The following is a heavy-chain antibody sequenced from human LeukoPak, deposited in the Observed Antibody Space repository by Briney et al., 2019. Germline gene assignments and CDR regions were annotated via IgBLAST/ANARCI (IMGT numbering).Heavy chain of an antibody. V-gene: IGHV3-23*01. Sequence: GGSLRLSCAASGFSFSNHAMSWVRQAPGKGLEWVSGISENGGSTPYADSVKGRFIISRDNSKNTLYLQMNSLRAEDTAVYYCAKDGDENYYDSSGYYPYWGQGTLVTVSS. J-gene: IGHJ4*02. CDR3: AKDGDENYYDSSGYYPY. D-gene: IGHD3-22*01. CDR2: ISENGGST. CDR1: GFSFSNHA.